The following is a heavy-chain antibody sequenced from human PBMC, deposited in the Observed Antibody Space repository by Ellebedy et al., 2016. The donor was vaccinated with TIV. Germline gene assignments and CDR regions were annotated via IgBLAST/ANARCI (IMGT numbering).Heavy chain of an antibody. CDR1: GGTFSSYA. CDR3: ASNTLDIVATDYYYYYGMDV. Sequence: SVKVSCXASGGTFSSYAISWVRQAPGQGLEWMGGIIPIFGTANYAQKFQGRVTITADESTSTAYMELSSLRSEDTAVYYCASNTLDIVATDYYYYYGMDVWGQGTTVTVSS. V-gene: IGHV1-69*13. D-gene: IGHD5-12*01. CDR2: IIPIFGTA. J-gene: IGHJ6*02.